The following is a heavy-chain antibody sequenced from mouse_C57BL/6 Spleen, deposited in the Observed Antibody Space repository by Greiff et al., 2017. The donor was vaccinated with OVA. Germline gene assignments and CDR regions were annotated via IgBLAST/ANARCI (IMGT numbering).Heavy chain of an antibody. CDR3: ARNYDYENAMDY. D-gene: IGHD2-4*01. Sequence: SGPELVKPGASVKISCKASGYAFSSSWMNWVKQRPGKGLEWIGRIYPGDGDTNYNGKFKGKATLTADKSSSTAYMQLSSLTSEDSAVYFCARNYDYENAMDYWGQGTSVTVSS. J-gene: IGHJ4*01. CDR2: IYPGDGDT. V-gene: IGHV1-82*01. CDR1: GYAFSSSW.